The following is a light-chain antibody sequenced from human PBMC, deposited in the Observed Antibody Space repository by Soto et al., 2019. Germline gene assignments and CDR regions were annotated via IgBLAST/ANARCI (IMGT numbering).Light chain of an antibody. CDR3: QQYNVWPLP. CDR1: QSVSSN. Sequence: EIVMTQSPATLAVSPGERATLSCRASQSVSSNLAWYQQKPGQTPQLLIYVASTRATGIPARFSGSESGTEFTLTISSLQSEDFAVYYCQQYNVWPLPFGGGTKVEFK. V-gene: IGKV3-15*01. J-gene: IGKJ4*01. CDR2: VAS.